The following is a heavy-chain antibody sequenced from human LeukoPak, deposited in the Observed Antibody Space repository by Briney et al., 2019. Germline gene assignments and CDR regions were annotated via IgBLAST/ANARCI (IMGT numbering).Heavy chain of an antibody. D-gene: IGHD3-9*01. J-gene: IGHJ4*02. CDR1: GFIVSSNY. CDR3: ARLGYYDALTDILVDF. V-gene: IGHV3-53*01. CDR2: IYSGGST. Sequence: PGGSLRLSCAAPGFIVSSNYMSWVRQAPGKGLEWVSIIYSGGSTYYADSVKGRFTISRDISKNTLHLQMNSLRAEDTAVYYCARLGYYDALTDILVDFWGQGTLVTVSS.